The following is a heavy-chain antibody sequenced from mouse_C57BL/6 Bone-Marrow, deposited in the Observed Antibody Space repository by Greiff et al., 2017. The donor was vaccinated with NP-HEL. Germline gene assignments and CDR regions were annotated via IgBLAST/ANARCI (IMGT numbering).Heavy chain of an antibody. CDR2: ISYDGSN. V-gene: IGHV3-6*01. D-gene: IGHD2-2*01. Sequence: EVQLVESGPGLVKPSQSLSLTCSVTGYSITSGYSWNWIRQFPGNKLEWMDYISYDGSNNYNPSLKNRISITRDTSTNQFFLKLNSVTTEDTATYYCARDRQSPPLWLRQGDYWSQGTTLTVSS. J-gene: IGHJ2*01. CDR3: ARDRQSPPLWLRQGDY. CDR1: GYSITSGYS.